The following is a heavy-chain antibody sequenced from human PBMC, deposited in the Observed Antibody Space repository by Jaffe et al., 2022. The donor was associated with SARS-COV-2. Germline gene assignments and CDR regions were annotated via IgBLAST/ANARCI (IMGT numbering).Heavy chain of an antibody. V-gene: IGHV3-7*01. Sequence: EVQLVESGGGLVQPGGSLRLSCVASGLRFSSSWMAWLRQAPGKGLEWVANMNQDGSEIYYVDSVKGRFTISRDNAKNSLYLQMNSLRVEDTAVYYCAGPRFDPWGQGTLVTVSS. CDR2: MNQDGSEI. CDR3: AGPRFDP. CDR1: GLRFSSSW. J-gene: IGHJ5*02.